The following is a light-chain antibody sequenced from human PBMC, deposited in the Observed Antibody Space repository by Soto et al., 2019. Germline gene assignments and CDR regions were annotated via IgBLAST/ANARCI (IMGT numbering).Light chain of an antibody. CDR2: KVS. V-gene: IGKV2-30*02. J-gene: IGKJ5*01. Sequence: DVVMTQSPLSLPVTLGQPASISCRANQSLVHSDGIAYFSWFQQRPGRSPRRLIYKVSNRDSGVPARFSGSGSGTDFELKISSVEPEDVGVYYCMQGTHWPITFGQGTRLEIK. CDR1: QSLVHSDGIAY. CDR3: MQGTHWPIT.